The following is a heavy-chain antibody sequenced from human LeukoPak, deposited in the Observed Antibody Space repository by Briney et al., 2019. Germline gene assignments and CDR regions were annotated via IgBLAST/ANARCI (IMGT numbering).Heavy chain of an antibody. J-gene: IGHJ3*01. V-gene: IGHV3-7*01. CDR2: INQDEI. Sequence: PGGSLRLSCVASGFTFSSSWMSWVRQGPGKGLQWVASINQDEIHYVDAVRGRFTISRDNAKNTLFLQINSLRAEDTAVYYCAKEETSLTKFAFDVWGQGAMVTVSS. D-gene: IGHD3-9*01. CDR3: AKEETSLTKFAFDV. CDR1: GFTFSSSW.